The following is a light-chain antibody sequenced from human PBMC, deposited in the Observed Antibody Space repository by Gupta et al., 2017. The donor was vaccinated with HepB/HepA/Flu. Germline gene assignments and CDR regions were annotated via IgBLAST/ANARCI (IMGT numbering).Light chain of an antibody. Sequence: EIVMTQSPATLSVSPGERAVLSCRASQRISSNLVWYQQKPGQAPRLLIYDASSRASGISARFSGSGSGTEFTLTISSLQSEDFAVFYCQQYNDWPRTFGQGTKVEVK. CDR3: QQYNDWPRT. CDR2: DAS. CDR1: QRISSN. V-gene: IGKV3-15*01. J-gene: IGKJ1*01.